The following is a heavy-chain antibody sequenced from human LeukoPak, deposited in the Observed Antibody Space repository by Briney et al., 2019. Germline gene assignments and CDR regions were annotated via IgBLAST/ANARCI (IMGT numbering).Heavy chain of an antibody. J-gene: IGHJ4*02. D-gene: IGHD6-19*01. CDR2: TYYRSKWYN. CDR1: GDSVSSNSAA. V-gene: IGHV6-1*01. CDR3: ARDVSGIAVAGTGLQYFDY. Sequence: SQTLSLTCAISGDSVSSNSAAWNWIRQSPSRGLEWLGRTYYRSKWYNDYAVSVKSRITINPDTSKSQFSLQLNSVTPEDTAVYYCARDVSGIAVAGTGLQYFDYWGQGTLVTVSS.